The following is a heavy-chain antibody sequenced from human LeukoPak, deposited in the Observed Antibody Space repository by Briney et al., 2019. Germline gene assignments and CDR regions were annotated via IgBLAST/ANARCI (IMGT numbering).Heavy chain of an antibody. CDR2: IYFSGST. J-gene: IGHJ4*02. CDR3: ARHERFETCDY. Sequence: SVTLSLTCTVSGGSISSSGHYWGWIPQPPGKGLEWIGNIYFSGSTYYNPPLKSRVTISVDPYKNQFSLNLRSVTAADTAVYYCARHERFETCDYWGQGTLVTVSS. D-gene: IGHD3-10*01. V-gene: IGHV4-39*01. CDR1: GGSISSSGHY.